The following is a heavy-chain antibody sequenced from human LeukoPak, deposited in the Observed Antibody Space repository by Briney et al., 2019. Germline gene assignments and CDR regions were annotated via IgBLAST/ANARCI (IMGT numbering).Heavy chain of an antibody. V-gene: IGHV1-46*01. CDR2: INPSGGST. CDR1: GYTFTNYY. J-gene: IGHJ5*02. CDR3: ARDSTTSSLADP. D-gene: IGHD2-2*01. Sequence: ASVRVSCKASGYTFTNYYMHWVRQAPGQGGEWMVIINPSGGSTSYAQKFQGRLTMTRDTSTSTVYMELSSLRSEDTAVYYCARDSTTSSLADPWGQGTLVTV.